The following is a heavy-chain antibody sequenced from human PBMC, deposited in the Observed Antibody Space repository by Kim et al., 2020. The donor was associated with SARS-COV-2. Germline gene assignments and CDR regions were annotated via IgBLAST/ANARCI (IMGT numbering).Heavy chain of an antibody. D-gene: IGHD5-12*01. V-gene: IGHV3-30*18. J-gene: IGHJ4*02. CDR2: ISYDGSNK. CDR3: AKEGGVEMATIPTMSLDY. CDR1: GFTFSSYG. Sequence: GGSLRLSCAASGFTFSSYGMHWVRQAPGKGLEWVAVISYDGSNKYYADSVKGRFTISRDNSKNTLYLQMNSLRAEDTAVYYCAKEGGVEMATIPTMSLDYWGQGTLVTVSS.